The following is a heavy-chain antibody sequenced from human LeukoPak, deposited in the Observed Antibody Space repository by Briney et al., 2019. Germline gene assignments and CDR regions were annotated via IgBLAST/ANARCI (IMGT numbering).Heavy chain of an antibody. CDR3: ARQGVLLWFGEEYYFDY. Sequence: SETLSLTCAVSGGSISSSNWWSWVRQPPGKGLELIGEIYHSGSTNYNPSLKSRVTISVDTSKNQFSLKLSSVTAADTAVYYCARQGVLLWFGEEYYFDYWGQGTLVTVSS. J-gene: IGHJ4*02. D-gene: IGHD3-10*01. CDR1: GGSISSSNW. CDR2: IYHSGST. V-gene: IGHV4-4*02.